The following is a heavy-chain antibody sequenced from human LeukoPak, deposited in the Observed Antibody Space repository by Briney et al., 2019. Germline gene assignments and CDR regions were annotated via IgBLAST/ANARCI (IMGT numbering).Heavy chain of an antibody. CDR3: AKAHSGSYLGDAFDI. CDR1: GFTFDDYA. CDR2: ISWNSGSI. D-gene: IGHD1-26*01. Sequence: GRSLRLSCAASGFTFDDYAMHWVRQAPGKGLEWVSGISWNSGSIGYADSVKGRFIISRDNAKNSLYLQMNSLRAEDTALYYCAKAHSGSYLGDAFDIWGQGTMVTVSS. V-gene: IGHV3-9*01. J-gene: IGHJ3*02.